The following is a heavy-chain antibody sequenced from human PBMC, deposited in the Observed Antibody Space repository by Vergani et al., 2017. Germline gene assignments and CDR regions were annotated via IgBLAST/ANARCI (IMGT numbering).Heavy chain of an antibody. CDR2: ISWNSNSI. CDR3: AKDLGTSSGGGWFDP. J-gene: IGHJ5*02. CDR1: GFTSAGYA. V-gene: IGHV3-9*02. Sequence: EVQLEESGGGLVLPGRSLRLSCVASGFTSAGYAMHWVRQAPGKGLEWVSGISWNSNSIGYADSVKGRFTISRENAKNSLYLQMNSLSAEDTALYYCAKDLGTSSGGGWFDPWGQGTLVTVSS. D-gene: IGHD6-6*01.